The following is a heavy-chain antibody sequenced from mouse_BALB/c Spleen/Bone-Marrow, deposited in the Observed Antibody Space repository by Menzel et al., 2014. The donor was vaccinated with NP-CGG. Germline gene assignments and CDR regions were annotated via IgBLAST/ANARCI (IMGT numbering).Heavy chain of an antibody. J-gene: IGHJ4*01. CDR3: ARWEYYAMDY. Sequence: EVQLQQSGAELVKPGASVKLSCTASGFNIKDTYMHWVKQRPEQGLEWIGRIDPANGNTKYDPKFQGKATITADTSSNTAYLQLSSLTSEDSAVYYCARWEYYAMDYWGQGTSVTVSS. CDR1: GFNIKDTY. V-gene: IGHV14-3*02. CDR2: IDPANGNT. D-gene: IGHD4-1*01.